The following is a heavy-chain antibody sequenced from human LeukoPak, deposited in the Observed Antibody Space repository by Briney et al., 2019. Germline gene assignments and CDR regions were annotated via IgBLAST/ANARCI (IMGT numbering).Heavy chain of an antibody. D-gene: IGHD3-16*01. CDR3: ARDGIGADLDY. J-gene: IGHJ4*02. CDR1: GFNFGNYW. CDR2: IKDDGSAK. V-gene: IGHV3-7*03. Sequence: GGSLRLSCVASGFNFGNYWMNWVRQGPGKGLEYVANIKDDGSAKYYVDSVKGRFTISRDNAKNSLYLQMNSLRAEDTAVYYCARDGIGADLDYWGQGTLVTVSS.